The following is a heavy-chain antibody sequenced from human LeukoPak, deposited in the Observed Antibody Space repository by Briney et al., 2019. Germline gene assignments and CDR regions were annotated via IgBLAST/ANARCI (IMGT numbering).Heavy chain of an antibody. D-gene: IGHD3-9*01. Sequence: PGGSLRLSCAASGFTFDDYGMSWVRQAPGKGLEWVSGINWNGGSTGYADSVKGRFTISRDNAKNSLYLQMNSLRAEDTAVYYCARSTVDPNAPPHYDILTGYSLYYYYYTDVWGKGTTVTISS. J-gene: IGHJ6*03. CDR1: GFTFDDYG. CDR2: INWNGGST. CDR3: ARSTVDPNAPPHYDILTGYSLYYYYYTDV. V-gene: IGHV3-20*04.